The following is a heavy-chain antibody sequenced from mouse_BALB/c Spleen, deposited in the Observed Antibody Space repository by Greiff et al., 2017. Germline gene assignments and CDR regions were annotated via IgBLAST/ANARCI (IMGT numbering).Heavy chain of an antibody. CDR1: GYTFTDYN. J-gene: IGHJ3*01. CDR3: ARGTTVVAPCAY. Sequence: DVKLQESGPELVKPGASVKISCKASGYTFTDYNMHWVKQSHGKSLEWIGYIYPYNGGTGYNQKFKSKATLTVDNSSSTAYMELRSLTSEDSAVYYCARGTTVVAPCAYWGQGTLVTVSA. D-gene: IGHD1-1*01. V-gene: IGHV1S29*02. CDR2: IYPYNGGT.